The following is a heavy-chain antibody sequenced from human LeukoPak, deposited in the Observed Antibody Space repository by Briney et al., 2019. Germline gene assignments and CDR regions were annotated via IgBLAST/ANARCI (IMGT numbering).Heavy chain of an antibody. CDR2: IYYSGRT. CDR3: ARDGNPWNLDV. J-gene: IGHJ2*01. CDR1: GGSISPYY. D-gene: IGHD1-14*01. V-gene: IGHV4-59*01. Sequence: SKTLSLTCTVSGGSISPYYWTWIRQSPGKALEWIGYIYYSGRTSYNPSLKSRVTMSVDTSKNRFSLQLSSVTAADTAVYYCARDGNPWNLDVWGRGTLVTVSS.